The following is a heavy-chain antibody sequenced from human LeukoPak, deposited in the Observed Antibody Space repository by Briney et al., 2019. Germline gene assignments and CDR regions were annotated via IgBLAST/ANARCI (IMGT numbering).Heavy chain of an antibody. V-gene: IGHV3-33*01. CDR2: IWYDGSQK. J-gene: IGHJ6*02. CDR3: ARISCTGNRCTPYSYYDIDV. CDR1: GFTFNTHG. D-gene: IGHD2-8*02. Sequence: PGRSLRLSCEASGFTFNTHGMHWVRQAPGKGLEWVAVIWYDGSQKYYVDSVKGRFTISRDNSKNTLYLQMTSLRAEDTAVYYCARISCTGNRCTPYSYYDIDVWGQGTTVTVSS.